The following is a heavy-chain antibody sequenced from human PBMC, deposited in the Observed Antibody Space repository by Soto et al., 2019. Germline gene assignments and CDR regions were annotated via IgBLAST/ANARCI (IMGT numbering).Heavy chain of an antibody. CDR1: GGSINSGDYY. J-gene: IGHJ4*02. CDR3: VRVLESGYSSSWSLDY. CDR2: IYFTGNT. V-gene: IGHV4-31*03. D-gene: IGHD6-13*01. Sequence: QVQLQESGPGLVKPSETLSLTCTVSGGSINSGDYYWSWIRQHPGKGLEWIGHIYFTGNTFYIPSLKRRVSISIATSKNQFSLNLTSVTAADTAIYFCVRVLESGYSSSWSLDYWGQGTLVTVSS.